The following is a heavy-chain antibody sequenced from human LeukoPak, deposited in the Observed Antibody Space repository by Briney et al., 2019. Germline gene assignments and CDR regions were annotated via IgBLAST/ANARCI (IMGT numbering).Heavy chain of an antibody. V-gene: IGHV3-23*01. CDR1: GFSFSNFA. CDR2: IGGSDDNT. J-gene: IGHJ4*02. D-gene: IGHD2-15*01. CDR3: AKDLARAFCNAGSCYPFDS. Sequence: KTGGSLRLSCAASGFSFSNFAMTWVRQAPGKGLEWVSTIGGSDDNTHYADSVKGRFTISRDNAKNALYLQMNSLRGEDTAVYYCAKDLARAFCNAGSCYPFDSWGPGTLVTVSS.